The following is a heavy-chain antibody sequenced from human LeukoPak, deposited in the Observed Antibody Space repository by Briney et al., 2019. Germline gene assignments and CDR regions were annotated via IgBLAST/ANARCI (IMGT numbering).Heavy chain of an antibody. V-gene: IGHV3-30-3*01. CDR2: ISYDGSNK. CDR1: GFTFSSYA. Sequence: GGSLRLSCAASGFTFSSYAMHWVRQAPGKGLEWVAVISYDGSNKYYADSVKGRFTISRDNSKNTLYLQMNSLRAEDTAVYYCARGENYYDSSGYLPTWWGQGTLVTVSS. CDR3: ARGENYYDSSGYLPTW. D-gene: IGHD3-22*01. J-gene: IGHJ4*02.